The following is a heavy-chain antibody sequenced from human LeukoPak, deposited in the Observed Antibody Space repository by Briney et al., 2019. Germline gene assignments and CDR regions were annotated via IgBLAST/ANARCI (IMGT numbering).Heavy chain of an antibody. V-gene: IGHV3-23*01. Sequence: GGSLRLSCAASGFPLSSYAMSWVRQASGKGLEWVSATSSSDPGTYYADSVKGRFTISRDNSKNTLYLQMNSLRAADTAVYYCAKDPTHYRVWDDYDSTVLSYWGQGTLVTVSS. D-gene: IGHD3-22*01. CDR3: AKDPTHYRVWDDYDSTVLSY. CDR1: GFPLSSYA. CDR2: TSSSDPGT. J-gene: IGHJ4*02.